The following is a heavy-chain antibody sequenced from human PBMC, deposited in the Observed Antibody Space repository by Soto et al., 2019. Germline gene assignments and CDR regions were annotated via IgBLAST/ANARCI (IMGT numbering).Heavy chain of an antibody. CDR2: ISGSGGST. Sequence: EVQLSESGGGLVQPGGSLRLSCVASGFTFSIYGMGWVRQAPGKGLEWVSAISGSGGSTYDADSVKGRFTISSDTSENSLYLQMNSLRDEDTAVYYCAKFRVRAVIDFDYWGQGPVVTVS. V-gene: IGHV3-23*01. J-gene: IGHJ4*02. CDR3: AKFRVRAVIDFDY. D-gene: IGHD2-21*01. CDR1: GFTFSIYG.